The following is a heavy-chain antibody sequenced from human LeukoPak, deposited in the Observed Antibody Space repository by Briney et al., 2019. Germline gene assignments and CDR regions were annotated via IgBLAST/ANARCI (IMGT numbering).Heavy chain of an antibody. Sequence: ASVKVSCKASGYTFTSYYMHWVRQAPGQGLEWMGIINPSGGSTSYAQKFQGRVTMTRDMSTSTVYMELSSLRSEDTAVYYCARPYPNYYGSRGRFDPWGQGTLVTVSS. CDR3: ARPYPNYYGSRGRFDP. J-gene: IGHJ5*02. V-gene: IGHV1-46*01. CDR2: INPSGGST. CDR1: GYTFTSYY. D-gene: IGHD3-10*01.